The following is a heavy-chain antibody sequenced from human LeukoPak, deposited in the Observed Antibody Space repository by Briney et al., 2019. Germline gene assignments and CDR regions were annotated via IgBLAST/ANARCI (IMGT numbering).Heavy chain of an antibody. CDR2: IYYSGST. V-gene: IGHV4-31*03. J-gene: IGHJ4*02. CDR3: ARGDPSGSYYRY. Sequence: PSQTLSLTCTVSGGSISSDGYYWSWIRQHPGKGLEWIGYIYYSGSTYYNPSLKSRVTISVDTSKNQISLKLSSVTAADTAVYYCARGDPSGSYYRYWGQGTLVTVSS. CDR1: GGSISSDGYY. D-gene: IGHD1-26*01.